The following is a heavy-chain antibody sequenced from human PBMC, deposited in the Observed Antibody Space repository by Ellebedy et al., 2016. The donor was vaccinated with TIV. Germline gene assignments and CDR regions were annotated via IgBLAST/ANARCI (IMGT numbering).Heavy chain of an antibody. J-gene: IGHJ6*02. D-gene: IGHD3-10*01. V-gene: IGHV3-23*01. CDR2: ISGSGGST. CDR3: ARLVGEMGNYHGMDV. CDR1: GFTFSSYA. Sequence: PGGSLRLSCAASGFTFSSYAMSWVRQAPGKGLEWVSTISGSGGSTRYADSVKGRFTISRDNSKNTLYLQMNSLRGEDTAVYYCARLVGEMGNYHGMDVWGQGTTVTVSS.